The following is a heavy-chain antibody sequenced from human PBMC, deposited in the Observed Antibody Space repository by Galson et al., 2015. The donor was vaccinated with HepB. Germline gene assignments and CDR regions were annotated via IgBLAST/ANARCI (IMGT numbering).Heavy chain of an antibody. CDR3: ARDFSYDFWSGYASGAFDI. J-gene: IGHJ3*02. CDR1: GFTFSSYA. D-gene: IGHD3-3*01. V-gene: IGHV3-30-3*01. Sequence: SLRVSCAASGFTFSSYAMHWVRQAPGKGLEWVAVISYDGSNKYYADSVKGRFTISRDNSKNTLYLQMNSLRAEDTAVYYCARDFSYDFWSGYASGAFDIWGQGTMVTVSS. CDR2: ISYDGSNK.